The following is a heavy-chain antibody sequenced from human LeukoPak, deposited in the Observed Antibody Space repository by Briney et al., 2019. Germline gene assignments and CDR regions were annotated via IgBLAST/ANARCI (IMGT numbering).Heavy chain of an antibody. CDR2: ISSSSSYI. Sequence: GGSLRLSCTASGFTFSAYSINWVRQAPGKGLEWVSSISSSSSYIYYADSVKGRFTISRDNAKNSLYLQMNSLRAEDTAVYYCARDLRSYFDYWGQGTLVTVSS. CDR3: ARDLRSYFDY. J-gene: IGHJ4*02. V-gene: IGHV3-21*01. CDR1: GFTFSAYS.